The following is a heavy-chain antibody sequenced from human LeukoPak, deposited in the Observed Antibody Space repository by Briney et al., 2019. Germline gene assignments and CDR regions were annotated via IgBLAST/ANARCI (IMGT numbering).Heavy chain of an antibody. J-gene: IGHJ4*02. CDR2: INPSGGST. V-gene: IGHV1-46*01. D-gene: IGHD2-21*02. Sequence: ASVNVSCKASGYTFTSYYMHWVRQAPGQRLEWMGIINPSGGSTSYAQKFQGRVTMTRDTSTSTVYMELSRLRSEDTAVYYCASHCGGDCSKPFDHWGQGTLVTVSS. CDR3: ASHCGGDCSKPFDH. CDR1: GYTFTSYY.